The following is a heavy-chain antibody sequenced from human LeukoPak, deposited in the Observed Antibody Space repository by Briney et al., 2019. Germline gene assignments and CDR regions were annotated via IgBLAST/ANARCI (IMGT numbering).Heavy chain of an antibody. V-gene: IGHV1-69*06. CDR1: GGTFSSYA. D-gene: IGHD4-17*01. Sequence: GSSVKVSCKASGGTFSSYAISWVRQAPGQGLEWMGGIILIFDTANYAQKFKGRLTITADKSTSIAYMELSSLRSEDTAVYYCARERHDYGDFDYWGQGTLVTVSS. J-gene: IGHJ4*02. CDR3: ARERHDYGDFDY. CDR2: IILIFDTA.